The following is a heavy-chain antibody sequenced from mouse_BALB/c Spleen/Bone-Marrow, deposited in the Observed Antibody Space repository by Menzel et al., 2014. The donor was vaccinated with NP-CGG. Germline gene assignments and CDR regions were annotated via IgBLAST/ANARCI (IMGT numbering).Heavy chain of an antibody. Sequence: EVQLVESGGGLVQLGGSLRLSCATSGFTFTDNYMTWVRQPPGKALEWLGFIRNKANGYTTEYSASVKGRFTISRDNSQSILYLQMNTLRAEDSATYYCARDSDWFAYWGQGTLVTVSA. CDR1: GFTFTDNY. CDR3: ARDSDWFAY. CDR2: IRNKANGYTT. V-gene: IGHV7-3*02. J-gene: IGHJ3*01.